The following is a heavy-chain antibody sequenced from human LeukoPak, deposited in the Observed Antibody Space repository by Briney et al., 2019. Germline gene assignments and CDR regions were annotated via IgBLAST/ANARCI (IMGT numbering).Heavy chain of an antibody. V-gene: IGHV3-48*04. CDR3: ARGDTLY. CDR2: ISSSSSTI. J-gene: IGHJ4*02. D-gene: IGHD2-2*02. CDR1: GFTFNTYS. Sequence: PGGSLRLSCAASGFTFNTYSMNWVRQSPEKGLEWVSYISSSSSTIYYTDSVKGRFTISRDNAKNSLYLQMNSLRVEDTAVYYCARGDTLYWGQGTLVTVSS.